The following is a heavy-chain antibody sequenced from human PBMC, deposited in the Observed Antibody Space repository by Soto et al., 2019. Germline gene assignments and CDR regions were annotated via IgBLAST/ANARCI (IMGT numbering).Heavy chain of an antibody. CDR2: IKRKSDGGTT. J-gene: IGHJ4*02. Sequence: EVHLVESGGGLVKPGGSLRLSCTASGFNLTNAWMNWVRQAPGKGLEWVGRIKRKSDGGTTDYAAPVKDKDKFTISRDDSKNTLYLQIDGLETEDSAVFYCSSYMSDSYFFEYWGQGTLVTVSS. D-gene: IGHD3-10*01. V-gene: IGHV3-15*07. CDR1: GFNLTNAW. CDR3: SSYMSDSYFFEY.